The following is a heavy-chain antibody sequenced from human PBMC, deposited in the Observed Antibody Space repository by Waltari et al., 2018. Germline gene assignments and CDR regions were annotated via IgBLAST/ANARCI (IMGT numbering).Heavy chain of an antibody. V-gene: IGHV4-34*01. CDR3: ARNAILWFVESANYYYGMDV. CDR1: GGSFSGYY. D-gene: IGHD3-10*01. CDR2: IKHSGST. Sequence: QVQLQQWGAGLLKPSETLSLTCAVYGGSFSGYYWSWLRQPPGKGLEGIGEIKHSGSTNYNPSLKSRVTISVATSKNQFSLKLSSATAADTAVYYCARNAILWFVESANYYYGMDVWGQGTTVTVS. J-gene: IGHJ6*02.